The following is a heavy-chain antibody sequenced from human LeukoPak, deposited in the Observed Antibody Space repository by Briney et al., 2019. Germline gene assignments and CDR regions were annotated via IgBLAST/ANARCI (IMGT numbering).Heavy chain of an antibody. J-gene: IGHJ4*02. CDR1: GGSISSYY. CDR2: IYYSGST. D-gene: IGHD6-13*01. Sequence: SETLPLTCTVSGGSISSYYWSWIRQPPGKGLEWIGYIYYSGSTNYNPSLKSRVTISVDTSKNQFSLKLSSVTAADTAVYYCARGAFSSSWYRGGLDYWGQGTLVTVSS. V-gene: IGHV4-59*01. CDR3: ARGAFSSSWYRGGLDY.